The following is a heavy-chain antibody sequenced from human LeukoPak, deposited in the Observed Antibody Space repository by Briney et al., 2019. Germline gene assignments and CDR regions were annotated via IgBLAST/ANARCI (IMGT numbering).Heavy chain of an antibody. V-gene: IGHV3-21*01. J-gene: IGHJ4*01. CDR1: GFTFSSYT. Sequence: GGSLRLSCAASGFTFSSYTMNWVRQAPGKGLEWVSSIAGSSGYISYADSVKGRFTISRDNAKKSLYLQMTSLTAEDTAVYYCARDWGAYCGGDCYLGFDYWGRGTLVTVSS. D-gene: IGHD2-21*02. CDR3: ARDWGAYCGGDCYLGFDY. CDR2: IAGSSGYI.